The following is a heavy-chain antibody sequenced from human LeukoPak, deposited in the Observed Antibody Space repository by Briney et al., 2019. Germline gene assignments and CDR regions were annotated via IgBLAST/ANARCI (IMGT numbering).Heavy chain of an antibody. CDR2: IYYSGST. D-gene: IGHD2-15*01. V-gene: IGHV4-59*01. J-gene: IGHJ4*02. CDR1: GGSISSYY. Sequence: SETLSLTCTVSGGSISSYYWSWIRQPPGKGLAWIGYIYYSGSTNYNPSLKSRVTISVDTSKNQFSLKLSSVTAADTAVYYCARETCSGGSCYLLDYWGQGTLVTVSS. CDR3: ARETCSGGSCYLLDY.